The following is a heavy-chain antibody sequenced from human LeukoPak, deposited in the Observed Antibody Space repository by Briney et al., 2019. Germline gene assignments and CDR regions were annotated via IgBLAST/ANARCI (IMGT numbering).Heavy chain of an antibody. CDR2: IYYNGST. CDR3: ARDPAYYYDSSGYQDAFDI. J-gene: IGHJ3*02. CDR1: GGSISSYY. Sequence: SETLSLTCTVSGGSISSYYWSWIRQPPGKGLEWIGYIYYNGSTNYNPSLKSRVTISVDTSKNQFSLKLSSVTAADTAVYYCARDPAYYYDSSGYQDAFDIWGQGTMVTVSS. D-gene: IGHD3-22*01. V-gene: IGHV4-59*01.